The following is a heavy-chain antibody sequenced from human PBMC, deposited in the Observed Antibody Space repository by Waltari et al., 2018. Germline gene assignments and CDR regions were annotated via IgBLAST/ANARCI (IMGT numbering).Heavy chain of an antibody. V-gene: IGHV4-38-2*01. J-gene: IGHJ4*02. CDR1: GYSISSGYY. Sequence: QVQLQESGPGLVKPSETLSLTCAVSGYSISSGYYWGWIRQPPGKGLEWIGSIYHRGRTNYNPALKRRVTISVETTKNQFSLKLSSVTAADTAVYYCARLGDSSGYPRYYFDYWGQGTLVTVSS. CDR2: IYHRGRT. CDR3: ARLGDSSGYPRYYFDY. D-gene: IGHD3-22*01.